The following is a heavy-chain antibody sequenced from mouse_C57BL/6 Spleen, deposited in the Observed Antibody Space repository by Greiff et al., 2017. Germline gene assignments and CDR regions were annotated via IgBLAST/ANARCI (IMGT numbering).Heavy chain of an antibody. J-gene: IGHJ2*01. D-gene: IGHD2-5*01. Sequence: QVQLQQPGAELVKPGASVKISCKASGYAFSSYWMNWVKQRPGQGLEWIGQIYPGDGDTNYNGKFKGKATLTADKSSSTAYMQLSSLTSEDSAVYFCARSAYYSKGDFGYWGQGTTLTVSS. CDR3: ARSAYYSKGDFGY. CDR2: IYPGDGDT. CDR1: GYAFSSYW. V-gene: IGHV1-80*01.